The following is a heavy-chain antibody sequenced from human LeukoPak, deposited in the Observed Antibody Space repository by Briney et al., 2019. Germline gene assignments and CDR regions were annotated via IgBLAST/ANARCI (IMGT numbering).Heavy chain of an antibody. CDR3: ASLWFGELVLDY. CDR1: GFTFSSYA. CDR2: ISYDGSNK. J-gene: IGHJ4*02. V-gene: IGHV3-30*04. D-gene: IGHD3-10*01. Sequence: GGSLRLSCAASGFTFSSYAMHWVRQAPGKGLEWVAVISYDGSNKYYADSVKGRSTISRDNSKNTLYLQMNSLRAEDTAVYYCASLWFGELVLDYWGQGTLVTVSS.